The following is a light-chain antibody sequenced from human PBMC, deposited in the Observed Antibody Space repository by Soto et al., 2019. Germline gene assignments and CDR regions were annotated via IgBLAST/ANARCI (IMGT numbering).Light chain of an antibody. V-gene: IGKV1-5*03. CDR3: QQYKSYWT. CDR2: KAS. Sequence: DIQMTQSPSTLSGSVGDRVTITCRASQTISSWLAWYQQKPGKAPKLLIYKASTLKSGVPSRFSGSGSGTEFTLTINSLQPDDFATYYCQQYKSYWTFGQGTTVDIK. J-gene: IGKJ1*01. CDR1: QTISSW.